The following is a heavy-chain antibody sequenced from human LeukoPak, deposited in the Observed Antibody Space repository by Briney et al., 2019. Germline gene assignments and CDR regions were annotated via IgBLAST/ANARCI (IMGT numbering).Heavy chain of an antibody. CDR3: ARGGGLDV. D-gene: IGHD3-16*01. CDR2: INHNGNVN. V-gene: IGHV3-7*03. J-gene: IGHJ6*02. CDR1: GFTFSSYW. Sequence: GGSLRLPCAASGFTFSSYWMNWARQAPGKGLEWVASINHNGNVNYYVDSVKGRFTVSRDNAKNSLYLQMSNLRAEDTAVYFCARGGGLDVWGQGATVTVSS.